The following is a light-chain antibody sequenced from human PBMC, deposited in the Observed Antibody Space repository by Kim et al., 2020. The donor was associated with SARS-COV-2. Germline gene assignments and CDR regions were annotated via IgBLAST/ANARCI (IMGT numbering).Light chain of an antibody. J-gene: IGLJ3*02. CDR1: GSDVGGYNY. CDR3: CSYAGSYTWV. CDR2: DVS. Sequence: GQSVTIACTGTGSDVGGYNYGSWYQQHPGKAPKLMIYDVSKRPSGVPDRFSGSKSGNTASLTISGLQAEDEADYYCCSYAGSYTWVFGGGTQLTVL. V-gene: IGLV2-11*01.